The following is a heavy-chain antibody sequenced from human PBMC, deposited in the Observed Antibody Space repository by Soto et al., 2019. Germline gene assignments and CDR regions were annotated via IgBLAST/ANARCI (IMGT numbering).Heavy chain of an antibody. CDR3: ARDYSGSYYPPFDY. V-gene: IGHV3-21*01. CDR2: ISSSSSYI. D-gene: IGHD1-26*01. CDR1: GFTFSSYS. J-gene: IGHJ4*02. Sequence: RLSCAASGFTFSSYSMNWVRQAPGKGLEWVSSISSSSSYIYYADSVKGRFTISRDNAKNSLYLQMNSLRAEDTAVYYCARDYSGSYYPPFDYWGQGTLVTVSS.